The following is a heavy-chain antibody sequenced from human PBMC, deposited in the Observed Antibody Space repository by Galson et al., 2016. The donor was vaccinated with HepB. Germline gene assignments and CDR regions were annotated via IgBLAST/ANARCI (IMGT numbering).Heavy chain of an antibody. V-gene: IGHV3-30*03. Sequence: SLRLSCAASGFTFSSYGMHWVRQAPGKGLEWVAVISFDGSNKFYADSVKGRFTISRDNSKNTLYLQMNSLRPEDTAVYYCASGSSYLGRWGQGTLVTVS. CDR1: GFTFSSYG. CDR3: ASGSSYLGR. J-gene: IGHJ4*02. D-gene: IGHD3-10*01. CDR2: ISFDGSNK.